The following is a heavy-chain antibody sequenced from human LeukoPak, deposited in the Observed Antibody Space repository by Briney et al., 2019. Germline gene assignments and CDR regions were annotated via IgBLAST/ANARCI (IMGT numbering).Heavy chain of an antibody. J-gene: IGHJ6*02. CDR1: GFTFTSSA. Sequence: SVKVSCKASGFTFTSSAMKWVRQARGQRLEWIGWIVVGSGNTNYAQKLQERVTITRDMSTSTAYMELSSLRSEDTAVYYCAAAYSSSWFIYGMDVWGQGTTVTVSS. CDR2: IVVGSGNT. CDR3: AAAYSSSWFIYGMDV. V-gene: IGHV1-58*02. D-gene: IGHD6-13*01.